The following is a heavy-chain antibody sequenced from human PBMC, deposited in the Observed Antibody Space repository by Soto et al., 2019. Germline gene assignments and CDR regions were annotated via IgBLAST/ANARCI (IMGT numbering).Heavy chain of an antibody. J-gene: IGHJ6*03. CDR2: ISSNGVGT. CDR3: ARRARPDFYYMDV. V-gene: IGHV3-64*01. Sequence: EVQLAESGGGLAQPGGSLRLSCAASGFTLSGYAMDWVRQAPGKGLEYVSGISSNGVGTYYANSVKGRCTISRDNSKNTVYLQMGSLRPEDMAVYYCARRARPDFYYMDVWGKGTTVTVSS. D-gene: IGHD6-6*01. CDR1: GFTLSGYA.